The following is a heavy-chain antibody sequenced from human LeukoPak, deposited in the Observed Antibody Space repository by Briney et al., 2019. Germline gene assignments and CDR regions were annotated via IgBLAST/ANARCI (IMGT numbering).Heavy chain of an antibody. V-gene: IGHV4-34*01. D-gene: IGHD2-15*01. CDR2: IYYTGST. CDR3: ARGYCTGGSCYSGMAWFDP. J-gene: IGHJ5*02. CDR1: GGSFSGYY. Sequence: SETLSLTCALYGGSFSGYYWGWIRQPPGKGLEWIGSIYYTGSTYYKSSLKSRVTISVDTSKNQFSLKPNSVTAADTAVYYCARGYCTGGSCYSGMAWFDPWGQGTLVTVSS.